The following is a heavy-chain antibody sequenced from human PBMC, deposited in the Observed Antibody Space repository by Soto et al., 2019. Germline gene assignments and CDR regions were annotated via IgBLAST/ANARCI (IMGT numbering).Heavy chain of an antibody. Sequence: QLQLVESGGGVVQPGRSLRLSCVASGVTFSDYGMHWVRQAPGKGLEWVAVISYDGSDKHYADSVKGRFTISRDNSKNTLYLQMNSLSAEDTAVYYCAKEGGNSYYYYGMDVWGQGTSVTVSS. J-gene: IGHJ6*02. CDR1: GVTFSDYG. V-gene: IGHV3-30*18. CDR2: ISYDGSDK. D-gene: IGHD2-21*02. CDR3: AKEGGNSYYYYGMDV.